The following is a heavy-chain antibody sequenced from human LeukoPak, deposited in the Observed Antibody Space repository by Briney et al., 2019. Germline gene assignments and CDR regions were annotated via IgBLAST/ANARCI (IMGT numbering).Heavy chain of an antibody. CDR2: IYSGGST. CDR3: AREPSGYHNT. CDR1: GFTFSSYA. D-gene: IGHD5-12*01. J-gene: IGHJ4*02. Sequence: PGGSLRLSCAASGFTFSSYATSWVRQAPGKGLEWVSLIYSGGSTYYADSVKGRFTISRDNSKNTLYLQMNSLRAEDTAVYYCAREPSGYHNTGGQGTLVTVSS. V-gene: IGHV3-66*01.